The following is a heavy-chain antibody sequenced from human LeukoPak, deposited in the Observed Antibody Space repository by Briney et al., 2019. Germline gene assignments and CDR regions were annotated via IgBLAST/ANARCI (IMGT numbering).Heavy chain of an antibody. V-gene: IGHV1-69*04. CDR3: ARDYYDSSGYYYPVDY. CDR2: ITPILGIA. Sequence: SVKVSCKASGGTFSSYAISWVRQAPGQGLEWMGRITPILGIANYAQKFQGRVTITADKSTSTAYMELSSLRSEDTAVYYCARDYYDSSGYYYPVDYWGQGTLVTVSS. CDR1: GGTFSSYA. J-gene: IGHJ4*02. D-gene: IGHD3-22*01.